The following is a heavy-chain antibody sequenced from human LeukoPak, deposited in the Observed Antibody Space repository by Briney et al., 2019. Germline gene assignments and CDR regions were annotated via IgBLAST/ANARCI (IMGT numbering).Heavy chain of an antibody. CDR2: INHSGST. Sequence: PSETLSLTCAVYGGSFSGYYWSWIRQPPGKGLECIGEINHSGSTNYNPSLKSRVTISVDTSKNQFSLKLSSVTAADTAVYYCARLVQYDDVWGSYRAGGFDPWGQGTLVTVSS. D-gene: IGHD3-16*02. CDR1: GGSFSGYY. CDR3: ARLVQYDDVWGSYRAGGFDP. V-gene: IGHV4-34*01. J-gene: IGHJ5*02.